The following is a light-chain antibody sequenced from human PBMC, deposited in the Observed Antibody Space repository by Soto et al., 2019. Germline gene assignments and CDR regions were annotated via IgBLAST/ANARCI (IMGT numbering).Light chain of an antibody. Sequence: QSALTQPASVSGSPGQAITISCSGTSSDVGAFNYVSWYQQHPGKAPKLMIYDVSNRPSGVSNRFSGSKSGNTASLTISGLQAEDEADYYCSSFSSDSTPLVFGGGTKLTVL. J-gene: IGLJ2*01. V-gene: IGLV2-14*03. CDR3: SSFSSDSTPLV. CDR2: DVS. CDR1: SSDVGAFNY.